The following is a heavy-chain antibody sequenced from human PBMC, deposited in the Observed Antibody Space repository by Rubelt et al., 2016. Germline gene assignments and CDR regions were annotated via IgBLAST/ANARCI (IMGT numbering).Heavy chain of an antibody. CDR1: GFTVSSSY. CDR2: IYAGGNT. V-gene: IGHV3-66*01. CDR3: AREGLTSGDAFDI. D-gene: IGHD6-19*01. Sequence: EVQLVESGGGLVQPGGSLRLSCAASGFTVSSSYMSWVRQAPGKGLEWVSIIYAGGNTDYADSVKGRFTMSRDNSKNTMYLQMTNLRAEDTAVYYWAREGLTSGDAFDIWGQGTMVTVSS. J-gene: IGHJ3*02.